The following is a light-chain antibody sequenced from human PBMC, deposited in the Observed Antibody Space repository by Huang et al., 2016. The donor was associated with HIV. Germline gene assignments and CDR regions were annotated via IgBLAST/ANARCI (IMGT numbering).Light chain of an antibody. Sequence: IQMTQSPSIVSASVGDRVTITCRASQSVNTWLSWYQQKPGKPPKRLIYKSSTLESGVPSRFSGSGSGTEFTLTISSLQPDDFATYYCQQYNTFWTFGQGTKV. CDR3: QQYNTFWT. J-gene: IGKJ1*01. CDR2: KSS. CDR1: QSVNTW. V-gene: IGKV1-5*03.